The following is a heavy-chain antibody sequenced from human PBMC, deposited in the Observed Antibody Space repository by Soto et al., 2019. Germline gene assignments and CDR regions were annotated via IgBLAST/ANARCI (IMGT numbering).Heavy chain of an antibody. V-gene: IGHV3-30*18. CDR3: AKDAGVYCSSTSCYGY. CDR1: GFTFSRYG. CDR2: ISYDGSNK. J-gene: IGHJ4*02. D-gene: IGHD2-2*01. Sequence: QVQLVESGGGVVQPGRSLRLSCAASGFTFSRYGMHWVRQAPGKGLEWVAVISYDGSNKYYADSVKGRFTISRDNSKNTLYLQMNSLRAEDTAVYYCAKDAGVYCSSTSCYGYWGQGTLVTVSS.